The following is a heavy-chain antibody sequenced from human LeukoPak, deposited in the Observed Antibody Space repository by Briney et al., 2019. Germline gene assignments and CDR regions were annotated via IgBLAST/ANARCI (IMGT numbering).Heavy chain of an antibody. CDR2: ISWNSGSM. V-gene: IGHV3-9*03. D-gene: IGHD5-18*01. CDR3: AKGQDTGAFDI. Sequence: GRSLRLSCAASGFTFDDYAMHWVRQAPGKGLEWVSGISWNSGSMGYADSVKGRFTISRDNAKNSLYLQMNSLRAEDMALYYCAKGQDTGAFDIWGQGTMVTVSS. J-gene: IGHJ3*02. CDR1: GFTFDDYA.